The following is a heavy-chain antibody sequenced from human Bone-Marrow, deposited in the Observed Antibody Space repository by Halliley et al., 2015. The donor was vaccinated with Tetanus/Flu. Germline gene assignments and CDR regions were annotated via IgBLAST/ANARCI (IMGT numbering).Heavy chain of an antibody. D-gene: IGHD2-15*01. CDR1: GFTFDDYA. J-gene: IGHJ4*02. V-gene: IGHV3-9*01. Sequence: SLRLSCVASGFTFDDYAMHWVRQAPGKGLEWVSGINWNSGSINYADSVKGRLTISRDNAKNSLYLQMDSLRTEDTALYYCAKDTRRYCSGGSCPPDFDHWGQGTRVTVSS. CDR2: INWNSGSI. CDR3: AKDTRRYCSGGSCPPDFDH.